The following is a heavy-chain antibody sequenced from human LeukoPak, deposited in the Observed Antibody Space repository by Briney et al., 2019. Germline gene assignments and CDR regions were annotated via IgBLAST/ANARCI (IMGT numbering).Heavy chain of an antibody. J-gene: IGHJ4*02. Sequence: SETLSLTCIVSGGSISSYYWSWIRQPPGKGLEWIGFMYYSGSTNYNPSLRGRVTMSLDTSKNQFSLKMTSVTAADTAVYYCASNYGSGSYLLDYWGQGTLVTVSS. CDR3: ASNYGSGSYLLDY. CDR1: GGSISSYY. D-gene: IGHD3-10*01. CDR2: MYYSGST. V-gene: IGHV4-59*01.